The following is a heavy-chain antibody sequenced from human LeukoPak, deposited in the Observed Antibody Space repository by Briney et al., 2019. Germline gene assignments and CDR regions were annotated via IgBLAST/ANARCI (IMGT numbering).Heavy chain of an antibody. Sequence: GESLKISCEGSGYTFTKYWIGWVRQMPGKGLEWMGIIHPGDSHTWYSPSFQGQVTISADKSISMAYLQWSSLKASDTALYFCARQPGMTAKSWYFDLWGRGTLVTVSS. D-gene: IGHD2-2*01. CDR2: IHPGDSHT. V-gene: IGHV5-51*01. CDR3: ARQPGMTAKSWYFDL. CDR1: GYTFTKYW. J-gene: IGHJ2*01.